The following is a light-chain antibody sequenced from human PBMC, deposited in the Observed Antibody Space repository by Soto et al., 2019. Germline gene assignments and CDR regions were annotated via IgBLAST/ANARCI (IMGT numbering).Light chain of an antibody. Sequence: KLLTQSPGTLSLSPGERATLFCRASQSLSSSLAWYQQKPGQAPRLLIYDASTRAPGFPARFSGSGSGTEFTLTISSLQSEDFAVYYCHHYNSWPYTFGQGTKVDIK. CDR3: HHYNSWPYT. CDR1: QSLSSS. CDR2: DAS. J-gene: IGKJ2*01. V-gene: IGKV3-15*01.